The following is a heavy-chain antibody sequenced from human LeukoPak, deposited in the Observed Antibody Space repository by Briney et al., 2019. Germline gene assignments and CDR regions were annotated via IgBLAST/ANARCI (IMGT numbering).Heavy chain of an antibody. Sequence: PGGSLRLSCAASGFTFSSYAMSWVRQAPGKGLEWVSAISGSGGSTYYADSVKGRFTISRDNSKNTLYLQINSLRAEDTAVYYCAKVDTAMADSNSHLDYWGQGTLVTVSS. J-gene: IGHJ4*02. CDR2: ISGSGGST. CDR3: AKVDTAMADSNSHLDY. D-gene: IGHD5-18*01. V-gene: IGHV3-23*01. CDR1: GFTFSSYA.